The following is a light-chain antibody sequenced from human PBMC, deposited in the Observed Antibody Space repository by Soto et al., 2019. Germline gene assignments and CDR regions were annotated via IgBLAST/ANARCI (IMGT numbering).Light chain of an antibody. CDR2: AAS. Sequence: IVLTQSPGTLSLSAGERATLCCRASESVTSSLAWYQQKPGQPPRLLIYAASTRATDVPARFSGGGSETEFTLTISSLQSEDFAVYFCQQYNIWPPWTFGQGTKVDIK. CDR1: ESVTSS. J-gene: IGKJ1*01. CDR3: QQYNIWPPWT. V-gene: IGKV3-15*01.